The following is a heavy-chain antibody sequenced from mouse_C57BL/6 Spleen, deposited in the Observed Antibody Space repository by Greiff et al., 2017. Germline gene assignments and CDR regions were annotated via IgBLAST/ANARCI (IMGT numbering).Heavy chain of an antibody. D-gene: IGHD3-2*01. CDR3: ARGQLGLRPYAMDY. CDR2: ISSGSSTI. CDR1: GFTFSDYG. Sequence: EVQGVESGGGLVKPGGSLKLSCAASGFTFSDYGMHWVRQAPEKGLEWVAYISSGSSTIYYADTVKGRFTISRDNAKNTLFLQMTSLRSEDTAMYYCARGQLGLRPYAMDYWGQGTSVTVSS. V-gene: IGHV5-17*01. J-gene: IGHJ4*01.